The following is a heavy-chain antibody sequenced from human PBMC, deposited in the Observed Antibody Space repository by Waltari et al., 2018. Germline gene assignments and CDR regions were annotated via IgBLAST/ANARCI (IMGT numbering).Heavy chain of an antibody. D-gene: IGHD6-6*01. CDR2: IYYSGST. Sequence: QLQLQESGPGLVKPSETLSLTCTVPGGSISSSSYYWGWIRQPPGKGLEWIGSIYYSGSTYYNPSLKSRVTISVDTSKNQFSLKLSSVTAADTAVYYCARPWYSSSSGLEYNWFDPWGQGTLVTVSS. CDR1: GGSISSSSYY. CDR3: ARPWYSSSSGLEYNWFDP. V-gene: IGHV4-39*07. J-gene: IGHJ5*02.